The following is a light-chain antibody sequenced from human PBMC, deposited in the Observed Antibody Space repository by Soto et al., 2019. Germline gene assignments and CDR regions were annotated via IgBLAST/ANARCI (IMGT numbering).Light chain of an antibody. J-gene: IGKJ3*01. CDR3: QQYGSSPFT. CDR1: QSVSSSY. CDR2: DAS. V-gene: IGKV3-20*01. Sequence: EIVLTQSPGTLSLSPGERATLSCRASQSVSSSYLAWYQQKPGQAPRLLIYDASSRATGIPDRFSGSGSGTDFTINISRLEPEDFELYYCQQYGSSPFTFGPGTKVDIK.